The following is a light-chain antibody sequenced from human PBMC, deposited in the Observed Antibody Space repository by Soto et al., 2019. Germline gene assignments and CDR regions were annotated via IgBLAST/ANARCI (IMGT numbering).Light chain of an antibody. CDR2: VTS. J-gene: IGKJ4*01. V-gene: IGKV3-15*01. CDR3: QQYNKWPLT. CDR1: QRVSSN. Sequence: EIVMTQSPATLSVSPGERATLSCRASQRVSSNLAWYQQKPGQAPRLLIYVTSTRATGIPARFSGSGSGTDFTLTISTLQSEDFAVYYCQQYNKWPLTFGGGTKVEI.